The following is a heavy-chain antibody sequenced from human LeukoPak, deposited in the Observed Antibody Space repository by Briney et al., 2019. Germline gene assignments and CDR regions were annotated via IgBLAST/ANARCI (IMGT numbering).Heavy chain of an antibody. CDR3: ARDVRSSWYSHWFDP. CDR2: INHSGST. Sequence: SETLSLTCAVYGGSFSGYYWSWIRQPPGKGLEWIGEINHSGSTNYNSSLKSRVTISVDTSKNQFSLKLSSVTAADTAVYYCARDVRSSWYSHWFDPWGQGTLVTVSS. V-gene: IGHV4-34*01. J-gene: IGHJ5*02. D-gene: IGHD6-13*01. CDR1: GGSFSGYY.